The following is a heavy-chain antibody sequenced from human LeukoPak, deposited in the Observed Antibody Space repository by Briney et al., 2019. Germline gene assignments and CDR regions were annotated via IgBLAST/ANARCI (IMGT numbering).Heavy chain of an antibody. CDR1: GGSVSSGSYY. CDR3: ARLDSGYDPIDY. J-gene: IGHJ4*02. V-gene: IGHV4-61*01. Sequence: SETLSLTCTVSGGSVSSGSYYWSWIRQPPGKGLGWIGYIYYSGSTNCNPSLKSRVTISVDTSKNQFSLKLSSVTAADTAVYYCARLDSGYDPIDYWGQGTLVTVSS. CDR2: IYYSGST. D-gene: IGHD5-12*01.